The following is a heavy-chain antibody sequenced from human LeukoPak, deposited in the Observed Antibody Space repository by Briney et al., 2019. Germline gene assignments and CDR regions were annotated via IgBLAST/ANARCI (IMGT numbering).Heavy chain of an antibody. CDR1: GFTFDDYA. D-gene: IGHD3-10*01. CDR3: AKGIEFGDPIDY. Sequence: PGRSLRLSCAASGFTFDDYAMHWVRQAPGKGLEWVSGISWNSGSIGYADSVKGRFTISRDNAKNSLYLQMNSLRAEDMALYYCAKGIEFGDPIDYWGQGTLVTVSS. V-gene: IGHV3-9*03. CDR2: ISWNSGSI. J-gene: IGHJ4*02.